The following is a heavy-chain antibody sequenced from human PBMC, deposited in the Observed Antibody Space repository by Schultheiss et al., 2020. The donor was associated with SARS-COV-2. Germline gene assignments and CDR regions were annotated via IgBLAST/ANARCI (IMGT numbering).Heavy chain of an antibody. J-gene: IGHJ5*02. Sequence: SQTLSLTCAVYGGSFSGYYWSWIRQPPGKGLEWIGEINHSGSTNYNPSLKSRVTISVDTSKNQFSLKLSSVTAADTAVYYCARDSRGNSGYDWFDPWGQGTLVTVSS. CDR3: ARDSRGNSGYDWFDP. CDR2: INHSGST. D-gene: IGHD4-23*01. V-gene: IGHV4-34*01. CDR1: GGSFSGYY.